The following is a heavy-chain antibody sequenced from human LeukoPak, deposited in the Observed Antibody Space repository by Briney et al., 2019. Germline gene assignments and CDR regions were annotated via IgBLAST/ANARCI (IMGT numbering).Heavy chain of an antibody. Sequence: PGGSLRLSCAASGFTFSSYAMSWVRQAPGKGLEWVSAISGSGGSTYYADSVKGRFTISRDNSKNTLYLQMNSLRAEDTAVYYCAKTIVGATTSNLAFDYWGQGTLVTVSS. CDR1: GFTFSSYA. CDR3: AKTIVGATTSNLAFDY. CDR2: ISGSGGST. J-gene: IGHJ4*02. D-gene: IGHD1-26*01. V-gene: IGHV3-23*01.